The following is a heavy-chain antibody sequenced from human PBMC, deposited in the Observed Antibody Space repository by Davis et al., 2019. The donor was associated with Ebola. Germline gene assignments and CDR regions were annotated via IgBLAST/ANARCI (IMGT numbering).Heavy chain of an antibody. D-gene: IGHD3-3*01. J-gene: IGHJ3*02. CDR2: INPNSGGT. CDR1: GYTFTGYY. Sequence: ASVKVSCKASGYTFTGYYMHWVRQAPGQGLEWMGWINPNSGGTNYAQKFQGRVTMTGDTSISTAYMELSRLRSDDTAVYYCARLATKRIFGVVIIESDAFDIWGQGTMVTVSS. CDR3: ARLATKRIFGVVIIESDAFDI. V-gene: IGHV1-2*02.